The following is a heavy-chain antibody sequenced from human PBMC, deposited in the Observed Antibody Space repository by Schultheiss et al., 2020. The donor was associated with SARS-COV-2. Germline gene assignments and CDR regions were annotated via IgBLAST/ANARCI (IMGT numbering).Heavy chain of an antibody. D-gene: IGHD3-3*01. CDR3: ARDGGGYDFWSGYVGYYYYYMDV. CDR1: GFTFSSYA. V-gene: IGHV3-21*01. Sequence: GGSLRLSCAASGFTFSSYAMSWVRQAPGKGLEWVSSISSSSSYIYYADPVKGRFTISRDNAKNSLYLQMNSLRAEDTAVYYCARDGGGYDFWSGYVGYYYYYMDVWGKGTTVTVSS. J-gene: IGHJ6*03. CDR2: ISSSSSYI.